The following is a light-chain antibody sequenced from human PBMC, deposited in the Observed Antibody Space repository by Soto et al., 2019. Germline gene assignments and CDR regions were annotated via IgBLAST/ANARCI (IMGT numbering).Light chain of an antibody. V-gene: IGLV2-14*01. CDR3: SAYRRAIIV. CDR1: NNDVGGHMY. J-gene: IGLJ2*01. CDR2: EID. Sequence: QSALTQPASVSGSPGQSITISCTGTNNDVGGHMYVSWYQHQAGKVPKLIIYEIDNRPSGVSDRFSGSKSGNTASLTISGIKAEDEAAYYCSAYRRAIIVFGGGTKLTVL.